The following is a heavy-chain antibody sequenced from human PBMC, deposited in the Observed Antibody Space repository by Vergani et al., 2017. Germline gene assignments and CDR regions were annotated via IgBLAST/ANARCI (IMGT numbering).Heavy chain of an antibody. CDR2: IYHSGST. CDR3: TRQPQEGASGPPSVPT. V-gene: IGHV4-38-2*01. CDR1: GYSIRNGYY. Sequence: QVQLQESGPGLLRPSETLSLTCAVSGYSIRNGYYWGWIRQPPGKGLEWIGSIYHSGSTHYNPSLKSRVTISVDTSKNDFSLKVTSVTAADTAVYYCTRQPQEGASGPPSVPTWGQGISVIVSS. D-gene: IGHD5-12*01. J-gene: IGHJ4*02.